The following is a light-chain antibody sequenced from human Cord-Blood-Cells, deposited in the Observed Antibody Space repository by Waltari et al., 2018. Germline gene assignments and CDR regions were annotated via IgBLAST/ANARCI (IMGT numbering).Light chain of an antibody. CDR3: QSYGSSLSGSV. J-gene: IGLJ3*02. CDR1: SSNIRAGYD. Sequence: QSVLTQRPSVSGAPGQRVTISCPGRSSNIRAGYDVHWYQQLPGPAPKLLIYGNSSRPSGYPYRVSGAKSGTSGSLAIAVLQAEDVAEYYCQSYGSSLSGSVFGGGTKLAVL. CDR2: GNS. V-gene: IGLV1-40*01.